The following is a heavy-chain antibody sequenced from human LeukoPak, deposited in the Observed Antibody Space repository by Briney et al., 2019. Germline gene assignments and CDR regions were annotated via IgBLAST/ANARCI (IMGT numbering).Heavy chain of an antibody. J-gene: IGHJ4*02. Sequence: PSETLSLTCTVSGGSISSYYWSWIRQPPGKGLEWIGYIYYSGSTNYNPSLKSRVTISVDTSKNQFSLKLSSVTAADTAVYYCARDVDGSFNWGQGTLVTVSS. CDR2: IYYSGST. D-gene: IGHD3-16*02. CDR3: ARDVDGSFN. V-gene: IGHV4-59*12. CDR1: GGSISSYY.